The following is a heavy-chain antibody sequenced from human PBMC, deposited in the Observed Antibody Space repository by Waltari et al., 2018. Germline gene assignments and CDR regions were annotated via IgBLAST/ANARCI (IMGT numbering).Heavy chain of an antibody. J-gene: IGHJ3*02. CDR3: ATWTGGSLGAFDN. D-gene: IGHD7-27*01. CDR1: GFTVSTNY. CDR2: IYSGGDT. V-gene: IGHV3-53*01. Sequence: EVQLVESGGGWSQPGGVVRLSCGVSGFTVSTNYIGWVRQAPGKGVEWVSVIYSGGDTYDADAVRGRFTISRDNSKNTLYLQMNSLRVEDTALYYCATWTGGSLGAFDNWGQGTMVTVSS.